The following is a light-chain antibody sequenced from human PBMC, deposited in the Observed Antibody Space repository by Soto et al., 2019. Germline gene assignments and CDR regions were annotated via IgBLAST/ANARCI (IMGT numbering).Light chain of an antibody. Sequence: DIQMTQSPSTVSASVGDRVTITCRASQNIISWLAWYQQQPGRAPKLLIYAASILQSGVPSRFSGSGSGTDFTLTINSLQPEDFATYYCQQAYGFPVTFGQGTRLEFK. J-gene: IGKJ5*01. V-gene: IGKV1-12*01. CDR3: QQAYGFPVT. CDR2: AAS. CDR1: QNIISW.